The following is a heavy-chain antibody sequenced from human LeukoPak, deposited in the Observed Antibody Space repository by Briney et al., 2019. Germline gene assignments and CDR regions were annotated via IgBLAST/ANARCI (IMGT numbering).Heavy chain of an antibody. Sequence: ASVKVSCKASGYTFTSYDINWVRQAPGQGLEWMGWMNPNSGNTGYAQKFQGRVTMTRNTSISTAYMELSSLRSEDTAVYYCARIGDYAGHDAFDIWGQGTMVTVSS. CDR1: GYTFTSYD. D-gene: IGHD4-17*01. J-gene: IGHJ3*02. CDR2: MNPNSGNT. V-gene: IGHV1-8*01. CDR3: ARIGDYAGHDAFDI.